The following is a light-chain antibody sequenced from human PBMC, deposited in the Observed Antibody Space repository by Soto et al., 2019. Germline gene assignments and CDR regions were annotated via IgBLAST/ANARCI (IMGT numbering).Light chain of an antibody. CDR2: GTS. CDR1: QSVSSN. CDR3: QQRSNWPPIT. J-gene: IGKJ5*01. Sequence: EIVMKQSPATLSVSPGERATLSCRASQSVSSNLAWYQQKPGQAPSLLIYGTSSRATGTPDRFSGSGSGTDFTLTISSLEPEDFAVYYCQQRSNWPPITFGQGTRLEI. V-gene: IGKV3-11*01.